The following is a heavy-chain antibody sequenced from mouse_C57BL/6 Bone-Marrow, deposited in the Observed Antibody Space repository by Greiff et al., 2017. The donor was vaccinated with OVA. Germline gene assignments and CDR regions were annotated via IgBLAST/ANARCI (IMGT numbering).Heavy chain of an antibody. Sequence: QVQLQQPGAELVKPGASVKLSCKASGYTFTSYWMQWVKQRPGQGLEWIGEIDPSDSYTNYNQKFKGKATLTVDTSSSTAYMQLSSLTSEDSAVYYCARSPREYYGSSLGYWGQGTTLTVSA. CDR1: GYTFTSYW. CDR2: IDPSDSYT. D-gene: IGHD1-1*01. J-gene: IGHJ2*01. CDR3: ARSPREYYGSSLGY. V-gene: IGHV1-50*01.